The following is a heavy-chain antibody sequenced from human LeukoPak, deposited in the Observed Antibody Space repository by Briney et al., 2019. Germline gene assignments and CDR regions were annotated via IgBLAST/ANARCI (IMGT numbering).Heavy chain of an antibody. CDR3: ARQVWYYYDSSGYYYSYAFDI. CDR1: GGSISSYY. J-gene: IGHJ3*02. CDR2: IYYSGST. V-gene: IGHV4-59*08. Sequence: PSETLSLTCTVSGGSISSYYWSWIRQPPGKGLEWIGYIYYSGSTNYNPSLKSRVTISVDTSKNQFSLKLSSVTAADTAVYYCARQVWYYYDSSGYYYSYAFDIWGQGTMVTVSS. D-gene: IGHD3-22*01.